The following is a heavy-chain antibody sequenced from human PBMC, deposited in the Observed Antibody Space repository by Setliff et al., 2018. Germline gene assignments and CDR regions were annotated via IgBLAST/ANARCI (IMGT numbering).Heavy chain of an antibody. J-gene: IGHJ5*02. V-gene: IGHV1-69*13. CDR2: FIPSFGTA. Sequence: SVKVSCKASGGTFSSKAISWVRQAPGQGLEWMGGFIPSFGTANYAQKFQGRLTTTADESTSTAYMELNSLRSEDTAIYYCARDSYGDNLPYNWFAPWGQGTLVTVSS. D-gene: IGHD4-17*01. CDR3: ARDSYGDNLPYNWFAP. CDR1: GGTFSSKA.